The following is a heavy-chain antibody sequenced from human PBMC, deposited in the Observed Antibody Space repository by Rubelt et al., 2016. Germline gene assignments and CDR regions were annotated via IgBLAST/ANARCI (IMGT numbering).Heavy chain of an antibody. V-gene: IGHV3-74*01. CDR3: ATGLREAFDL. CDR2: LIRDASSA. D-gene: IGHD4-17*01. J-gene: IGHJ4*02. CDR1: GFTFSSYW. Sequence: ELQLVESGGGLVQPGGSLRLSCAASGFTFSSYWMHWVRQAPGEGLVWVSRLIRDASSAIYADSVKGRFTIPRDNAKSTLYLQMNSLRAEDTAVYYCATGLREAFDLWGQGTLVTVSS.